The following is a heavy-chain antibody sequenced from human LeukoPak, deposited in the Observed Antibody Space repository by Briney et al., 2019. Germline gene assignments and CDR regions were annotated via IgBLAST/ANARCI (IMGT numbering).Heavy chain of an antibody. CDR3: ATDTATGSF. D-gene: IGHD1-1*01. J-gene: IGHJ4*01. Sequence: SETLSLTCTVSGGSINNVTYYWGWIRQPPGKGLVWIASMYFRGTTYYNPSLKSRVTVSEDTSKNQFSLKLTSVTAADTAIYYCATDTATGSFWGQGTLVTVSS. CDR2: MYFRGTT. V-gene: IGHV4-39*07. CDR1: GGSINNVTYY.